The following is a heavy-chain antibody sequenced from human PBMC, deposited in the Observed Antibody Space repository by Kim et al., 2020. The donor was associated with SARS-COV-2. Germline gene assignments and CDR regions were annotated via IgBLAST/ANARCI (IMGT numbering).Heavy chain of an antibody. CDR2: ISYDGSNK. J-gene: IGHJ3*02. D-gene: IGHD3-16*01. CDR1: GFTFSSYG. V-gene: IGHV3-30*18. CDR3: AKEGEWSRLGGAFDI. Sequence: GGSLRLSCAASGFTFSSYGMHWVRQAPGKGLEWVAVISYDGSNKYYADSVKGRFTISRDNSKNTLYLQMNSLRAEDTAVYYCAKEGEWSRLGGAFDIWGQGTMVTVSS.